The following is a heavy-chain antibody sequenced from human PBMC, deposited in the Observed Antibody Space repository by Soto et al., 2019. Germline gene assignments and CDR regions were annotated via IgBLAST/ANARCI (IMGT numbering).Heavy chain of an antibody. CDR1: GFTFSSYA. CDR3: AKENGYSSSWFEFDY. J-gene: IGHJ4*02. D-gene: IGHD6-13*01. CDR2: ISGSGGST. V-gene: IGHV3-23*01. Sequence: EVQLLESGGGLVQPGGSLRLSCAASGFTFSSYAMSWVRQAPGKGLEWVSAISGSGGSTYYADSAKGRFTISRDNSKNTLYLQMNSLRAADTAVYYCAKENGYSSSWFEFDYWGQGTLVTVSS.